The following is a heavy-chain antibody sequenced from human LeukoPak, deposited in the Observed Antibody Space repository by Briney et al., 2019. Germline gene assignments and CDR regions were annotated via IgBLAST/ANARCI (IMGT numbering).Heavy chain of an antibody. Sequence: ASVKVSRKASGYTFTGYYMHWLRQAPGQGLEWMGRINPNSGGTNYAQKFQGRVTMTRDTSISTAYMELSRLRSDDTAVYYCARVPREYSYGIYDYWGQGTLVTVSS. J-gene: IGHJ4*02. D-gene: IGHD5-18*01. CDR3: ARVPREYSYGIYDY. CDR1: GYTFTGYY. CDR2: INPNSGGT. V-gene: IGHV1-2*06.